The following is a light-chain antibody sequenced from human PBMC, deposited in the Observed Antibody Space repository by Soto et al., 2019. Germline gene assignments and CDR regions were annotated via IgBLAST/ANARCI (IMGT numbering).Light chain of an antibody. Sequence: QAVVTQPPSVSGAPGQRVTISCTGSSSNIGALYDVNWYQQLPGTAPKLLIYDNNNRPSGVPDRFSGSKSGTSASLAITGLQAEDEADYYCQSYDNSLSGHVVFCGGTKLTVL. CDR1: SSNIGALYD. J-gene: IGLJ2*01. V-gene: IGLV1-40*01. CDR3: QSYDNSLSGHVV. CDR2: DNN.